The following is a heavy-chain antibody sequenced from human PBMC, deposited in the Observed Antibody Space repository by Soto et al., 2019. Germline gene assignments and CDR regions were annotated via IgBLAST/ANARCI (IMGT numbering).Heavy chain of an antibody. J-gene: IGHJ6*02. CDR1: GGSISSGGYY. D-gene: IGHD3-9*01. CDR2: IYYSGST. CDR3: ASTYYDILTGYYDYYGMDV. V-gene: IGHV4-61*08. Sequence: SETLSLTCAVSGGSISSGGYYWSWIRQPPGKGLEWIGYIYYSGSTNYNPSLKSRVTISVDTSKNQFSLKLSSVTAADTAVYYCASTYYDILTGYYDYYGMDVWGQGTTVTVSS.